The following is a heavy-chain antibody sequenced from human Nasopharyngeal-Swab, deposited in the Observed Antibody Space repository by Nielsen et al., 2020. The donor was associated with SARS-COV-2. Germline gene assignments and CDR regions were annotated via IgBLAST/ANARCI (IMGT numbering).Heavy chain of an antibody. J-gene: IGHJ4*02. V-gene: IGHV3-9*01. CDR2: ISWNSGSI. Sequence: SLKISCAASGFTFDDYAMHWVRQAPGKGLEWVSGISWNSGSIGYADSVKGRFTISRDNAKNSLYLQMNSLRAEDTAVYYCARAYYFDSWGQGTLVTVSS. CDR1: GFTFDDYA. CDR3: ARAYYFDS.